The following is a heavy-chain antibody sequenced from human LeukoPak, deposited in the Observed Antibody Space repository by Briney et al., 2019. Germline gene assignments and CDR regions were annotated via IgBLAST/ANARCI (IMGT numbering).Heavy chain of an antibody. CDR3: ARESEYSSTDY. V-gene: IGHV4-59*01. CDR2: VYYSGTT. CDR1: GGSISSYS. J-gene: IGHJ4*02. Sequence: SETLSLTCTVSGGSISSYSWSWIRQPPGKRLEWIGYVYYSGTTNYNPSLRSRVTISVDTSKNQFSLKLSSVTAADTAVYYCARESEYSSTDYWGQGTLVTVSS. D-gene: IGHD6-6*01.